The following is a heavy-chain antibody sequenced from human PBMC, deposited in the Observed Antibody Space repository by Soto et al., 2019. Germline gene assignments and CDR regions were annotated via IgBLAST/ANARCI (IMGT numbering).Heavy chain of an antibody. J-gene: IGHJ4*02. CDR3: AKGGRQWLVTSDFNY. CDR1: GFTFSDYA. CDR2: VSHDGRNT. V-gene: IGHV3-30*18. Sequence: VQLVESGGGVVQPGRSLRLSCVASGFTFSDYAMHWVRQAPGKGLEWVAVVSHDGRNTHYADSVKGRFTISRDSPKNTVSLEMTSLRAEDTAVYYCAKGGRQWLVTSDFNYWGQGALVTVSS. D-gene: IGHD6-19*01.